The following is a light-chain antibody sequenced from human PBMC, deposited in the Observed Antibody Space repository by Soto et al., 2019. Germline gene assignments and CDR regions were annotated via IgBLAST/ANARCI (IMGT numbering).Light chain of an antibody. V-gene: IGKV1-27*01. CDR1: QAVSIY. CDR3: QNYNSGPYT. J-gene: IGKJ2*01. Sequence: DVQMTQSPSSLSASIGDRVTITCRASQAVSIYVAWYQQKPGKVPKLLIYAASALQSGVPSRFSGSGAGTDFTLTISSLQPEDVATYYCQNYNSGPYTFGQGTKLEIK. CDR2: AAS.